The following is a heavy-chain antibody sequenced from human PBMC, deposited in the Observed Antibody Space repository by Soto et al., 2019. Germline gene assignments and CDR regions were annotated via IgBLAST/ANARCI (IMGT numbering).Heavy chain of an antibody. CDR3: ARGAPIAAAGTLSYYYYYMDV. D-gene: IGHD6-13*01. J-gene: IGHJ6*03. V-gene: IGHV3-13*01. Sequence: GGSLRLSCAASGFTFSSYDMHWVRQATGKGLEWVSAIGTAGDTYYPGSVKGRFTTSRENAKNSMYLQMNSLRAGDTAVYYCARGAPIAAAGTLSYYYYYMDVWGKGTTVTVSS. CDR1: GFTFSSYD. CDR2: IGTAGDT.